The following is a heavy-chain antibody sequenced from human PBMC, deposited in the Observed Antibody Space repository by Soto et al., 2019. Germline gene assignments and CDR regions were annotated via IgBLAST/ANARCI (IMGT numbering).Heavy chain of an antibody. CDR3: ARAARPGMFDP. D-gene: IGHD6-6*01. CDR1: GGSISSYY. J-gene: IGHJ5*02. Sequence: SETLSLTCTVSGGSISSYYWSWIRQPPGKGLEWIGYIYYSGSTNYNPSLKSRVTISVDTSKNQFSLKLSSVTAADTAVYYCARAARPGMFDPWGQGTLVTVS. V-gene: IGHV4-59*01. CDR2: IYYSGST.